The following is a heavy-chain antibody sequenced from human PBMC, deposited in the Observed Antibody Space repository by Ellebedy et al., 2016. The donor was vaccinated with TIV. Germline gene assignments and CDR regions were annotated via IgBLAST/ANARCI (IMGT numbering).Heavy chain of an antibody. CDR2: IYYSGST. CDR1: GGSISSYY. D-gene: IGHD3-10*01. V-gene: IGHV4-59*04. Sequence: SETLSLTCTVSGGSISSYYWSWIRQPPGKGLEWIGYIYYSGSTYYNPSLKSRVTISVDTSKNQFSLKLSSVTAADTAVYYCARQGVVRGVRYFDYWGQGTLVTVSS. J-gene: IGHJ4*02. CDR3: ARQGVVRGVRYFDY.